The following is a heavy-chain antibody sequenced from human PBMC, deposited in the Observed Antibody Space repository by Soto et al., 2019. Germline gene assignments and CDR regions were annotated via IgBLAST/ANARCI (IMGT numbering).Heavy chain of an antibody. J-gene: IGHJ4*02. CDR1: GYTFIGYY. CDR2: INPNSGDT. Sequence: ASVKVSCKASGYTFIGYYMHWVRQAPGQGLEWMGWINPNSGDTNYAQKFQGRVNMTRDTSISTAYTELSRLRFDDTAVYYCARARTNYYNTSDYDFWGQGTLVPVSS. CDR3: ARARTNYYNTSDYDF. D-gene: IGHD3-22*01. V-gene: IGHV1-2*02.